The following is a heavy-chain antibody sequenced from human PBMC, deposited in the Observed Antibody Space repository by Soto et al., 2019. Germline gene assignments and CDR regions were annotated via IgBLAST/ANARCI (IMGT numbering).Heavy chain of an antibody. CDR2: IYYSGST. V-gene: IGHV4-59*12. CDR3: ARRKIAGAGTGWFDP. Sequence: QVQLQESGPGLVKPSETLSLTCTVSGGSISSYYWSWIRQPPGKGLEWIGYIYYSGSTNYNPSLTRRVTISVHTSNNHFPLKLSSVTAADTAVYYCARRKIAGAGTGWFDPWCQGTLVTVSS. D-gene: IGHD6-19*01. CDR1: GGSISSYY. J-gene: IGHJ5*02.